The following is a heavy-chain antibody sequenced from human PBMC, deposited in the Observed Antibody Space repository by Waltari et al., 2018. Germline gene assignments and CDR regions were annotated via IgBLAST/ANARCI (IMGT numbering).Heavy chain of an antibody. CDR1: GGSFSGYY. D-gene: IGHD2-2*01. J-gene: IGHJ5*02. V-gene: IGHV4-34*01. Sequence: QVQLQQWGAGLLKPSETLSLTCAVYGGSFSGYYWSWIRQPPGKGLEWIGEINHSGSTNSDHSLECRVTISVDTSKNPCSLKLGPVTAADTAVYYCGRVVVPAARNWFDPWGQGALVTVSS. CDR3: GRVVVPAARNWFDP. CDR2: INHSGST.